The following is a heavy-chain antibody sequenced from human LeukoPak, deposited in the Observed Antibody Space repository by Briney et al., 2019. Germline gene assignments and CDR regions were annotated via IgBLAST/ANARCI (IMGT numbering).Heavy chain of an antibody. D-gene: IGHD1-14*01. CDR3: ARGDPRPELHWFDP. CDR1: GGTFSSYA. V-gene: IGHV1-69*01. J-gene: IGHJ5*02. Sequence: GSSVKVSCKASGGTFSSYAISWVRQAPGQGLEWMGGIIPIFGTANYAQKFQGRVTITAGESTSTAYLELRSLRPEDTPVYYCARGDPRPELHWFDPWGQGTLVTVSS. CDR2: IIPIFGTA.